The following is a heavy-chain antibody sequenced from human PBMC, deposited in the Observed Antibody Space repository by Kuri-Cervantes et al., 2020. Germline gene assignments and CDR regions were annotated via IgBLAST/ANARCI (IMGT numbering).Heavy chain of an antibody. CDR1: GFTFSSYA. D-gene: IGHD5-12*01. CDR3: AKDTYSGSSYFDS. J-gene: IGHJ4*02. Sequence: GGSLRLSWAASGFTFSSYAMSWVRQAPGKGLEWVAFMRNDGSNAYYVDSVKGRFTISRDNSKNTLYLQMFRLRAEDTARYYCAKDTYSGSSYFDSWGQGALVTVSS. CDR2: MRNDGSNA. V-gene: IGHV3-30*02.